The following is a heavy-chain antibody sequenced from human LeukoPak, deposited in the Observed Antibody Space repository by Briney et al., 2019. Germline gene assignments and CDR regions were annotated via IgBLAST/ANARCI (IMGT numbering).Heavy chain of an antibody. Sequence: GGSLRLSCAASGFTFSDYYMSWIRQAPGKGLEWVSYISSSGSTIYYADSVKGRFTISRDNAKNSLYLQMNSLRAEDTAVYYCVRVSSGLNVWGSYRNLDYWGQGTLVTVSS. CDR2: ISSSGSTI. V-gene: IGHV3-11*01. CDR3: VRVSSGLNVWGSYRNLDY. CDR1: GFTFSDYY. J-gene: IGHJ4*02. D-gene: IGHD3-16*02.